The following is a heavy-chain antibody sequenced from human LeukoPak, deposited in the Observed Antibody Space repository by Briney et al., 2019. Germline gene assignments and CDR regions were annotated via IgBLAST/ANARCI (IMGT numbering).Heavy chain of an antibody. CDR3: ARDLKESYYFDY. Sequence: GGSLGLSCAASGFTFSSYSMNWVCQAPGKGLEWVSSISSSSSYIYYADSVKGRFTISRDNAKNSLYLQMNSLRAEDTAVYYCARDLKESYYFDYWGQGTLVTVSS. CDR2: ISSSSSYI. J-gene: IGHJ4*02. CDR1: GFTFSSYS. V-gene: IGHV3-21*01. D-gene: IGHD3-10*01.